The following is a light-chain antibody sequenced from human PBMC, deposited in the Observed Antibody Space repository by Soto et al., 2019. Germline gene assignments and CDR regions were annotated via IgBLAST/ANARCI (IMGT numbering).Light chain of an antibody. Sequence: DIQMTQSPSTLSASVGDRVSIACRASQSISSSLAWYQQKPGKAPKLLIYDASSLESGVPSRFSGIGSVTELTLSINSLQPQDFETYYCQQYHMYSWTFGQGTKVEIK. CDR1: QSISSS. V-gene: IGKV1-5*01. CDR2: DAS. J-gene: IGKJ1*01. CDR3: QQYHMYSWT.